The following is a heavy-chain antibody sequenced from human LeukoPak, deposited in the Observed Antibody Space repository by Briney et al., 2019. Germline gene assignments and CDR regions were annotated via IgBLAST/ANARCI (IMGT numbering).Heavy chain of an antibody. CDR3: ARVGSRVVPAELYDY. D-gene: IGHD2-2*01. CDR2: ISSSSSTI. V-gene: IGHV3-48*02. J-gene: IGHJ4*02. Sequence: PGGSLRLSCAASGFTFSSYSMNWVRQAPGKGLEWVSYISSSSSTIYYADSVKGRFTISRDNAKNSLYLQMNSLRDEDTAVYYCARVGSRVVPAELYDYWGQGTLVTVSS. CDR1: GFTFSSYS.